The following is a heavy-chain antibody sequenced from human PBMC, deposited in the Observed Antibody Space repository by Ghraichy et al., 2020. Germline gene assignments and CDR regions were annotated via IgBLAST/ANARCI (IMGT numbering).Heavy chain of an antibody. Sequence: GGSLRLSCAASGFTFSSYSMNWVRQAPGKGLEWVSSISSSSSYIYYADSVKGRFTISRDNAKNSLYLQMNSLRAEDTAVYYCARYSSSWSPDAFDIWGQGTMVTVSS. CDR3: ARYSSSWSPDAFDI. CDR2: ISSSSSYI. J-gene: IGHJ3*02. CDR1: GFTFSSYS. V-gene: IGHV3-21*01. D-gene: IGHD6-13*01.